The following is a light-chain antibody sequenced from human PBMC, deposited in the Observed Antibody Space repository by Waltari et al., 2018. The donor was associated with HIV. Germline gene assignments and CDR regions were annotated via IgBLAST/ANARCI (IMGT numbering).Light chain of an antibody. V-gene: IGLV2-23*02. CDR1: SSDVGGYNY. CDR3: CSYAGSGTWV. Sequence: QSALTQPASVSGSPGQSITISCTGTSSDVGGYNYVSWYQQHPGKAPKLMFYDVTKRPSGVSTRFSGSKSGNTASLTISGLQAEDEADYYCCSYAGSGTWVFGGGTKLTVL. CDR2: DVT. J-gene: IGLJ3*02.